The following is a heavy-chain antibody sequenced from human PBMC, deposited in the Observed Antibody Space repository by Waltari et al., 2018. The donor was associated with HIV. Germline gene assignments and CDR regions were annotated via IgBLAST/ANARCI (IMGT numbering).Heavy chain of an antibody. CDR3: ATPGLQADAFDI. CDR1: GFTFSSYG. D-gene: IGHD4-4*01. CDR2: IWYDGSNK. V-gene: IGHV3-33*08. J-gene: IGHJ3*02. Sequence: QVQLVESGGGVVQPGRSLRLSCAASGFTFSSYGMHWVRQGPGKVVVWVAVIWYDGSNKYYADSVKGRFTISRDNSKNTLYLQMNSLRAEDTAMYYCATPGLQADAFDIWGQGTMVTVSS.